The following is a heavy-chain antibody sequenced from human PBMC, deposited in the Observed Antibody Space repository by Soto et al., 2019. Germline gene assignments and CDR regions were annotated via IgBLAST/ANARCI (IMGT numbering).Heavy chain of an antibody. V-gene: IGHV3-73*01. CDR1: GFTFSDST. CDR2: IRSKANSYAT. J-gene: IGHJ6*02. CDR3: TRYGYDSGVVYVMDV. Sequence: GGSLRLSCASSGFTFSDSTMRRVRQASGKGLEWVGRIRSKANSYATAYAASVKGRFTISRDDSKNTAYLQMNSLKAEDTAVYYCTRYGYDSGVVYVMDVWGQGTTVTVSS. D-gene: IGHD3-22*01.